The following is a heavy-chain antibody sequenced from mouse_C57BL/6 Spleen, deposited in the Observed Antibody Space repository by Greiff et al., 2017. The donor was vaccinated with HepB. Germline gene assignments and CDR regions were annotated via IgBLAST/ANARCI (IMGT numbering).Heavy chain of an antibody. CDR1: GFTFSSYA. CDR3: ARDIKNYYGSSSFAY. CDR2: ISDGGSYT. D-gene: IGHD1-1*01. V-gene: IGHV5-4*01. Sequence: EVHLVESGGGLVKPGGSLKLSCAASGFTFSSYAMSWVRQTPEKRLEWVATISDGGSYTYYPDNVKGRFTISRDNAKNNLYLQMSHLKSEDTAMYYCARDIKNYYGSSSFAYWGQGTLVTVSA. J-gene: IGHJ3*01.